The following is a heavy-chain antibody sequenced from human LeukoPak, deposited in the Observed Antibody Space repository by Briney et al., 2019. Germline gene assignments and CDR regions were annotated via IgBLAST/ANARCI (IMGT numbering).Heavy chain of an antibody. J-gene: IGHJ4*02. CDR2: INPNSGGT. CDR1: GYTFTGYY. V-gene: IGHV1-2*02. CDR3: ARDSGYYDSSGYYPLLYYFDY. Sequence: VASVKVSCKASGYTFTGYYMHWVRQAPGQGLEWIGWINPNSGGTNYAQKFQGRVTMTRDTSISTAYMELSRLRSDDTAVYYCARDSGYYDSSGYYPLLYYFDYWGQGTLVTVSS. D-gene: IGHD3-22*01.